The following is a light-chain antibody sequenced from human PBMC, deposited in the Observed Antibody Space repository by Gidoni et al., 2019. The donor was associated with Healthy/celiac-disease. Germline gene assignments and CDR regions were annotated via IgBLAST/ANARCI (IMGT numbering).Light chain of an antibody. Sequence: DIVMTQSPISLPVTPGEQASISCRSSQSLLHSNGYNYLDWYLQKPGQSPQLLIYLGSNRASGVPDRFSGSVSGTDFTLKISRVEAEDVGVYYCMQALQTPPWTFGQGTKVEIK. CDR3: MQALQTPPWT. CDR1: QSLLHSNGYNY. CDR2: LGS. V-gene: IGKV2-28*01. J-gene: IGKJ1*01.